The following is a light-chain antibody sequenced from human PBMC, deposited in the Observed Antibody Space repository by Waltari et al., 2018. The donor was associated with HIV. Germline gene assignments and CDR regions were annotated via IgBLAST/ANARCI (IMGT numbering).Light chain of an antibody. CDR1: QDIGSS. V-gene: IGKV1-27*01. CDR3: QKYNSAPHA. J-gene: IGKJ1*01. CDR2: RAS. Sequence: DIRMTQSPSSLSASVGDRITITCRASQDIGSSLAWYQRMPGTVPKLVIFRASSLQSGVSSRFSGSGSGTYFTLTISSLQPEDAATYFCQKYNSAPHAFGQGTRVEI.